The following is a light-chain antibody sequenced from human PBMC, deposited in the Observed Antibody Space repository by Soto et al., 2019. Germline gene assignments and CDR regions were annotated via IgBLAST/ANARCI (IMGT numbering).Light chain of an antibody. CDR2: DAS. V-gene: IGKV3-11*01. CDR3: QQRSNWPPLFT. J-gene: IGKJ3*01. CDR1: QSVSSY. Sequence: EIVLTQYPATLSLSPGERATLSCRASQSVSSYLAWYQQKPGQAPRLLIYDASNRATGIPARFSGSGSGTDFTLPISSLEPEDFAVYYCQQRSNWPPLFTFGPGTKVDIK.